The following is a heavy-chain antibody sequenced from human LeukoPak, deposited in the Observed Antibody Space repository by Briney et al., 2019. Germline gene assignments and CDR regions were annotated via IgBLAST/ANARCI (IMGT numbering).Heavy chain of an antibody. CDR3: ARVVRWAFDI. Sequence: PSETLSLTCTVSGGSISSYYWSWIRQPPGKGLEWIGYIYYSGSTNYNPSLKSRVTISVDTSKNQFSLKLSSVTAADTAVYYCARVVRWAFDIWGQGTMVTVSS. V-gene: IGHV4-59*12. CDR2: IYYSGST. CDR1: GGSISSYY. D-gene: IGHD4-23*01. J-gene: IGHJ3*02.